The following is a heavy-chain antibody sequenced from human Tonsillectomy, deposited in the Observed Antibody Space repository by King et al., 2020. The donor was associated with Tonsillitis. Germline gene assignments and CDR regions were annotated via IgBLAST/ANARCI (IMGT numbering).Heavy chain of an antibody. D-gene: IGHD3-22*01. CDR2: IYSGGST. Sequence: QLVQSGGGLVQPGGSLRLSCAASGFTVSSNYMSWVRQAPGKGLEWVSVIYSGGSTYYADSVKGRFTISRDNSKNTLYLQMNSLRAEDTAVYYCARESVYGYYYDSSGYYGHFQHWGQGTLVTVSS. V-gene: IGHV3-66*01. J-gene: IGHJ1*01. CDR3: ARESVYGYYYDSSGYYGHFQH. CDR1: GFTVSSNY.